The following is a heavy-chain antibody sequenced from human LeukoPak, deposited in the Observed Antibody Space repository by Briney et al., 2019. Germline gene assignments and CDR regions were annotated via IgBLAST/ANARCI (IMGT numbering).Heavy chain of an antibody. Sequence: PPGGSLRLSCAASGFTFDDYGMSWVRLAPGKGMEWASGINWNGGSTGYADSVKGRFTISRDNAKNSLYLQMNSLRAEDTALYYCARDFPQPSSGWFEKPGAAFDIWGQGTMVTVSS. V-gene: IGHV3-20*04. CDR1: GFTFDDYG. CDR2: INWNGGST. CDR3: ARDFPQPSSGWFEKPGAAFDI. J-gene: IGHJ3*02. D-gene: IGHD6-19*01.